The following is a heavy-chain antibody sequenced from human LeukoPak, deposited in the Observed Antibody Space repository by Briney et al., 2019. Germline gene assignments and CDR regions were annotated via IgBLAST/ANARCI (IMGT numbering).Heavy chain of an antibody. CDR2: ILHTGTA. CDR3: ARDRSGRSYFDY. D-gene: IGHD2-15*01. J-gene: IGHJ4*02. Sequence: PSETLSLNCTVSGYSISSGYYWGWIRQPPGKGLEWIGSILHTGTAYYNPSLKSRVTISVDTSKNQFSLRLSSVTAADTAVYYCARDRSGRSYFDYWGQGTLVTVSS. CDR1: GYSISSGYY. V-gene: IGHV4-38-2*02.